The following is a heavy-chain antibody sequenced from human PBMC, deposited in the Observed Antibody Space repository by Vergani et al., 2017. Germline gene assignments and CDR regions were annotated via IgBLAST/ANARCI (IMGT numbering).Heavy chain of an antibody. CDR2: IIPIFGTT. D-gene: IGHD5-12*01. CDR1: GGTFSSYA. V-gene: IGHV1-69*01. J-gene: IGHJ4*02. Sequence: QVQLVQSGAEVKKPGSSVKVSCKTSGGTFSSYAVSWVRQAPGQGLEWMGGIIPIFGTTNYTQKFQGRVTITADESATTAYMELISLRSDDTAVYYCATEGPTGYDYAFDHWGQGTLVIVSS. CDR3: ATEGPTGYDYAFDH.